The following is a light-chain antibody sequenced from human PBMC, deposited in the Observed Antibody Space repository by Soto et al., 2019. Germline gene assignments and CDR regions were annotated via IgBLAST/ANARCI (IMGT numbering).Light chain of an antibody. J-gene: IGLJ3*02. V-gene: IGLV1-51*01. CDR2: DND. Sequence: QTVVTQPPSVSAAPGQKVIISCSGSSSNIGDNYVSWYQQLPGTAPRLLIYDNDKRPSGIPDRFSGSKSDTSATLGITGLQTGDEADYYCGTWDSSLSAVVFGGGTQLTVL. CDR1: SSNIGDNY. CDR3: GTWDSSLSAVV.